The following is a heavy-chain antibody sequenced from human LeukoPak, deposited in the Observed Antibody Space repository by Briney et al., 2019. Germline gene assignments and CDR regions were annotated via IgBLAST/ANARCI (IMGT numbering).Heavy chain of an antibody. Sequence: RTGGSLRLSCAASGFTFRNYAMHWVRQAPGKGLEWVAVISYDGSNKYYADSVKGRFTISRDNSKKMLYLQMNSLRAEDTAVYYCAREDYGVVYFDYWGQGTLVTVSS. D-gene: IGHD3-3*01. V-gene: IGHV3-30*04. CDR2: ISYDGSNK. CDR3: AREDYGVVYFDY. J-gene: IGHJ4*02. CDR1: GFTFRNYA.